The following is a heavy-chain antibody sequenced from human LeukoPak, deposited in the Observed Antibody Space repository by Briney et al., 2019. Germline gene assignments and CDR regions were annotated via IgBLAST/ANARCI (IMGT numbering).Heavy chain of an antibody. D-gene: IGHD6-19*01. J-gene: IGHJ4*02. CDR3: ARGMTTQWLTLDY. CDR1: GFTFSSYG. CDR2: ISFDGSNE. V-gene: IGHV3-30*03. Sequence: PGRSLRLSCAASGFTFSSYGMHWVRQSPGRGLEWVSFISFDGSNEFYADSLKGRFTISRDNSKDTLYLQMDSLRAEDTALYYCARGMTTQWLTLDYWGQGTLVTVSS.